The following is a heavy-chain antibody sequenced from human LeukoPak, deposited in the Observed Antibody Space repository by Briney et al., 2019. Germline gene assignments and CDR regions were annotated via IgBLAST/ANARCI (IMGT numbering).Heavy chain of an antibody. CDR3: ARASSLDPSGGY. Sequence: ASVKVSCTASGYTFTGYYMHWVRQAPGQGLEWMGWINPNSGGTNYAQKFQGRVTMTRDTSISTAYMELSRLRSDDTAVYYCARASSLDPSGGYWGQGTLVTVSS. D-gene: IGHD3-16*01. J-gene: IGHJ4*02. CDR1: GYTFTGYY. CDR2: INPNSGGT. V-gene: IGHV1-2*02.